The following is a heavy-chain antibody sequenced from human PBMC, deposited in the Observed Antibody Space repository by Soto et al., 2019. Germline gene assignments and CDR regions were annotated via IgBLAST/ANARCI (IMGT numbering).Heavy chain of an antibody. J-gene: IGHJ4*02. CDR3: ARDYNDFWSGYFDS. V-gene: IGHV3-48*01. D-gene: IGHD3-3*01. CDR1: GFTFSDYS. Sequence: GGSLRLSCAASGFTFSDYSMNWVRQAPGRGLEWVSYISSSSFTIHYADSVEGRFAISRDNAKNSLYLQMNSLRAEDTAVYYCARDYNDFWSGYFDSWGQGALVTVSS. CDR2: ISSSSFTI.